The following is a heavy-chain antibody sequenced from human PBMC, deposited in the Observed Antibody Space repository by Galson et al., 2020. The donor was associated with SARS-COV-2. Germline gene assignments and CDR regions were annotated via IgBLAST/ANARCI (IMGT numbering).Heavy chain of an antibody. CDR2: IYYSGST. CDR1: GGSISSSRYY. CDR3: ARHSGTGNWFDP. Sequence: LETLSLTCTVSGGSISSSRYYWGWIRQPPGKGLEWIGNIYYSGSTYYNPSLKSRVTISVDTSKNQFSLKLSSVTAADTAVYYCARHSGTGNWFDPWGQGTLVTVSS. V-gene: IGHV4-39*01. J-gene: IGHJ5*02.